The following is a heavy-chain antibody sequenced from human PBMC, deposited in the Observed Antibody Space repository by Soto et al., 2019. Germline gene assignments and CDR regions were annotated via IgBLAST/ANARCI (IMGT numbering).Heavy chain of an antibody. CDR3: AREDCSGGSCFSPGYYYMDV. D-gene: IGHD2-15*01. CDR2: INHSGST. CDR1: GGSFSGYY. V-gene: IGHV4-34*01. Sequence: QVQLQQWGAGLLKPSETLSLTCAVYGGSFSGYYWSWIRQPPGKGLEGIGEINHSGSTNYNPSLKSRVTISVDTSKNQFSLKLSSVTAADTAVYYCAREDCSGGSCFSPGYYYMDVWGKGTTVTVSS. J-gene: IGHJ6*03.